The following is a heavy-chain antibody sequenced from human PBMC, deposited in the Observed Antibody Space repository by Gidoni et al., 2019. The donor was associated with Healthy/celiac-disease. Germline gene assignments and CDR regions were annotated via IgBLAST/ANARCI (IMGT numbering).Heavy chain of an antibody. Sequence: QVQLQQSGACLLKPPEPLSLTCAVYGGSFSGYYWTWRRPPPGKGQEWIGEITHSGSTNYTPSLKSRVTISVDTSKNQFSLKLSWVTAADTAVYYCARGYTRRYSSRELFDYWGQGTLVTVSS. V-gene: IGHV4-34*01. CDR3: ARGYTRRYSSRELFDY. D-gene: IGHD6-13*01. CDR2: ITHSGST. CDR1: GGSFSGYY. J-gene: IGHJ4*02.